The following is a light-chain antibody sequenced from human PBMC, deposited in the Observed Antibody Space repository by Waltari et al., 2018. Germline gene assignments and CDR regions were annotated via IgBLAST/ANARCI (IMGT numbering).Light chain of an antibody. J-gene: IGKJ2*01. CDR1: QSVGGN. Sequence: IVMTQSPATLSVSPGERATLSCRASQSVGGNLAWYQQKPVQAPRLLIYGVSTWVTGFPARFSGSGSVTEFTLTISSVQSEYFAVYYCQQYNDLPLFTFGQGTKLEIK. CDR3: QQYNDLPLFT. V-gene: IGKV3-15*01. CDR2: GVS.